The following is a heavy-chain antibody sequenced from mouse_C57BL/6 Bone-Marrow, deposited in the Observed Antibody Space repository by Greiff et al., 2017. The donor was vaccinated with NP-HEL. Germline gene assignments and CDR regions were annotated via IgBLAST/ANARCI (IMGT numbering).Heavy chain of an antibody. V-gene: IGHV1-69*01. CDR1: GYTFTSYW. CDR3: ARNCGSHWYFDV. CDR2: IDPSDSYT. J-gene: IGHJ1*03. Sequence: VQLQQPGAELVMPGASVKLSCKASGYTFTSYWMHWVKQRPGQGLEWIGEIDPSDSYTNYNQKFKGKSTLTVDKSSSTAYMQLSSLTSEDSAVYYCARNCGSHWYFDVWGTGTTVTVSS. D-gene: IGHD1-1*01.